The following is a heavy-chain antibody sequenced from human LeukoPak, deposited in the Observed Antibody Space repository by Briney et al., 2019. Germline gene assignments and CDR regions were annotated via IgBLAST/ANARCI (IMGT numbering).Heavy chain of an antibody. V-gene: IGHV3-53*01. CDR2: IYSGGST. CDR3: ARKTCGGDCAFDY. J-gene: IGHJ4*02. Sequence: PGGSLRLSCAASGFTVSSNYMSWVRQAPGKGLEWVSVIYSGGSTYYADSVKGRFTISRDNSKNTLYLQMNSLRAEDTAVYYCARKTCGGDCAFDYWGQGTLVTVSS. CDR1: GFTVSSNY. D-gene: IGHD2-21*02.